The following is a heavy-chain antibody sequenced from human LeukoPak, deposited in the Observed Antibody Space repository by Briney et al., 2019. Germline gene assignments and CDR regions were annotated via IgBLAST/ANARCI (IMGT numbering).Heavy chain of an antibody. V-gene: IGHV1-69*13. CDR3: AQARPAAGYYYYYMDV. J-gene: IGHJ6*03. D-gene: IGHD6-13*01. CDR1: GGTFSSYA. Sequence: EASVKVSCKASGGTFSSYAISWVRQAPGQGLEWMGGIIPIFGTANYAQKFQGRVTITADESTSTAYMELSSLRSEDTAVYYCAQARPAAGYYYYYMDVWGKGTTVTISS. CDR2: IIPIFGTA.